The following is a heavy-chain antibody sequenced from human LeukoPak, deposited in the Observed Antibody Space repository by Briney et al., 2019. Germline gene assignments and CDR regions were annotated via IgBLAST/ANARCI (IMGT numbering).Heavy chain of an antibody. D-gene: IGHD2-21*01. CDR2: IYSGGST. J-gene: IGHJ4*02. Sequence: GGSLSLSCAASGFTISDNYMNWVRQAPGKGLEWVSVIYSGGSTYYADSVKGRFTISRDNSKNTLYLQMNSLRAEDTAVYYCARAEVIAIFDYWGQGTLVTVSS. V-gene: IGHV3-66*02. CDR1: GFTISDNY. CDR3: ARAEVIAIFDY.